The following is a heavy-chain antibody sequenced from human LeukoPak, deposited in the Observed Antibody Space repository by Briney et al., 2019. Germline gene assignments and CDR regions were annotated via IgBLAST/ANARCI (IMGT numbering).Heavy chain of an antibody. J-gene: IGHJ4*02. Sequence: GGSLRLSCAVSGFAFSNAWMSWVRQAPGKGLEWVGRIKSKTDGGTTDYAAPVKGRFTISRDDSNNTLYLQVNSLKTEDTAVYYCTTSSAYDHLFDYWGQGTLVTVSS. CDR2: IKSKTDGGTT. D-gene: IGHD5-12*01. CDR1: GFAFSNAW. CDR3: TTSSAYDHLFDY. V-gene: IGHV3-15*01.